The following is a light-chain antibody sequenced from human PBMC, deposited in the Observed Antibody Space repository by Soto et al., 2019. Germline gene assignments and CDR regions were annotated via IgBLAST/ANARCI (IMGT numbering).Light chain of an antibody. CDR2: GAS. V-gene: IGKV3-20*01. CDR1: QSVNSSD. Sequence: EIVLTQSPGTLSLSPGERATLSCRASQSVNSSDLAWYQQKGGQPPRLLIHGASSRATASPDRFSGSGCGTDFALATSRFEPEDFVVYYCQQYSRSPHTFGQGTKLEIK. CDR3: QQYSRSPHT. J-gene: IGKJ2*01.